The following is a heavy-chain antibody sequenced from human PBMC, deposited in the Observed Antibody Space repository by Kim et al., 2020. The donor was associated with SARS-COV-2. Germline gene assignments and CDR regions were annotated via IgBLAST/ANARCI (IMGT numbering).Heavy chain of an antibody. D-gene: IGHD2-15*01. CDR1: GFTFSSYA. CDR3: AKGGGGYCSGGSCYYFDY. J-gene: IGHJ4*02. CDR2: ISGSGGST. Sequence: GGSLRLSCAASGFTFSSYAMSWVRQAPGKGLEWVSAISGSGGSTYYADSVKGRFTISRDNSKNTLYLQMNSLRAEDTAVYYCAKGGGGYCSGGSCYYFDYWGQGTLVTVSS. V-gene: IGHV3-23*01.